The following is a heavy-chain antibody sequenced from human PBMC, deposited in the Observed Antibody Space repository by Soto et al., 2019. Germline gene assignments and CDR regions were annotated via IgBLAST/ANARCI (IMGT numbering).Heavy chain of an antibody. J-gene: IGHJ4*02. Sequence: SENLSLTCTVSGGSISRDDWSWIRQAPGKKLEWIGYIYSSGATNYNPSLKSRVTMSRDTSKNQFSLKLSSVTTADTAVYYCARTVVIRGVIIREFDYWGQGNLVTVSS. D-gene: IGHD3-10*01. CDR1: GGSISRDD. CDR3: ARTVVIRGVIIREFDY. CDR2: IYSSGAT. V-gene: IGHV4-59*01.